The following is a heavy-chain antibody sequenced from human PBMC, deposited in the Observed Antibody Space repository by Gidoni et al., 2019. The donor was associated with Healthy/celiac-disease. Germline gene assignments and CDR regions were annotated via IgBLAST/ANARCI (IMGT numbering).Heavy chain of an antibody. CDR1: GFTVSSNY. CDR2: IYSGGST. D-gene: IGHD6-13*01. CDR3: AISVVAAAAGGDY. V-gene: IGHV3-53*01. J-gene: IGHJ4*02. Sequence: EVQLVESGGGLIQPGGSLRLSCAASGFTVSSNYMSWVRQAPGKGLEWVSVIYSGGSTYYADSVKGRFTISRDNSKNTLYLQMNSLRAEDTAVYYCAISVVAAAAGGDYWGQGTLVTVSS.